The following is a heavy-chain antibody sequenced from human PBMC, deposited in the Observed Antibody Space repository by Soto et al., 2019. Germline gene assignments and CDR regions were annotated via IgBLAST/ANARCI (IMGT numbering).Heavy chain of an antibody. CDR2: INAGNGNT. Sequence: ASVNVSCKASGSTFTSYAMHWVRQAPGQRLEWMGWINAGNGNTKYSQKFKGRVTITRDTSASTAYMELSSLRSDDTAVYYCARHESTDGPWDYWGQGTLVTFYS. D-gene: IGHD2-8*01. J-gene: IGHJ4*02. CDR3: ARHESTDGPWDY. CDR1: GSTFTSYA. V-gene: IGHV1-3*01.